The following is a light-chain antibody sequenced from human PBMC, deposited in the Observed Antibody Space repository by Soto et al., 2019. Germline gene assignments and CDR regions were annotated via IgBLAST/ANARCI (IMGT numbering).Light chain of an antibody. CDR2: AAS. J-gene: IGKJ1*01. CDR1: QGINSY. Sequence: DVQLTQSPSPLSASVGDRISITCRASQGINSYVAWYQQKPGRSPTILIYAASTLESGVPSRFSGSGSDTDFTRTISGLQPEDAGIYYCQNYKSLSRRFGRAFGQGTKVEIK. CDR3: QNYKSLSRRFGRA. V-gene: IGKV1-27*01.